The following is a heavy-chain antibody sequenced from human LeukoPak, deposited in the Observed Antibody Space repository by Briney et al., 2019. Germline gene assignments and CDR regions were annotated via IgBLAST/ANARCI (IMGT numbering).Heavy chain of an antibody. Sequence: GASVKVSCKASGYTFTSYGISWVRQAPGQGLEWMGWISAYNGNTNYAQKLQGRVTMTTDTSTSTAYMELRSLRSGDTAMYYCARFRAGVGEPYGDYWGQGTLVTVSS. CDR1: GYTFTSYG. CDR3: ARFRAGVGEPYGDY. V-gene: IGHV1-18*01. J-gene: IGHJ4*02. CDR2: ISAYNGNT. D-gene: IGHD3-10*01.